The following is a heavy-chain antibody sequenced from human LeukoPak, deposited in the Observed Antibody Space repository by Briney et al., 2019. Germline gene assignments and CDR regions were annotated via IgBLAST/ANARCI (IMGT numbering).Heavy chain of an antibody. CDR2: IHSDGTST. Sequence: GGSLRLSCAASGFTFSRYWMHWVRQVPGKGLVWVSRIHSDGTSTNYADSVRGRFTISRDNAKNTLYLQMNSLRAEDTAVYSCARGGGGWFLDYWGQGTLVTVSS. J-gene: IGHJ4*02. CDR3: ARGGGGWFLDY. V-gene: IGHV3-74*01. D-gene: IGHD6-19*01. CDR1: GFTFSRYW.